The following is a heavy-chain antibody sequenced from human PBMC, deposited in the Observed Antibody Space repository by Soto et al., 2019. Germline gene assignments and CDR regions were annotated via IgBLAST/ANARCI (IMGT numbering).Heavy chain of an antibody. J-gene: IGHJ6*01. D-gene: IGHD6-13*01. CDR3: AREGVWDSSSWNDYYYGMDV. CDR1: GFTFSSYA. Sequence: QVQLVESGGGVVQPGRSLRLSCAASGFTFSSYAMHWVRQAPGKGLEWVAVISYDGSNKYYADSVKGRFTISRDNSKNTLYLQMNSLRAEDTAVYYCAREGVWDSSSWNDYYYGMDVW. CDR2: ISYDGSNK. V-gene: IGHV3-30-3*01.